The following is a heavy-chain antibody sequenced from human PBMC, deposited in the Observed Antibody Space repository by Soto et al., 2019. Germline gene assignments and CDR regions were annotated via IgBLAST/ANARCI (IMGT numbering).Heavy chain of an antibody. V-gene: IGHV1-69*04. CDR2: IIPILGIA. D-gene: IGHD6-19*01. Sequence: SVKVSCKASGGTFSSYTISWVRQAPGQGLEWMGRIIPILGIANYAQKFQGRVTITADKSTSTAYMELSSLRSEDTAVYYCAREGSSGWYQGFGSKYYYYGMDVWGQGTTVTVAS. CDR3: AREGSSGWYQGFGSKYYYYGMDV. J-gene: IGHJ6*02. CDR1: GGTFSSYT.